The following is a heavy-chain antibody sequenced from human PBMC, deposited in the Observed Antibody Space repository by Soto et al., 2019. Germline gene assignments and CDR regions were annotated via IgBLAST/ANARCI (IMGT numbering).Heavy chain of an antibody. CDR2: ISSSSSYI. V-gene: IGHV3-21*01. CDR3: ARVPGYCTNGVCSAVDY. D-gene: IGHD2-8*01. Sequence: GGSLRLSCAASGFTFSSYSMNWVRQAPGKGLEWVSSISSSSSYIYYADSVKGRFTISRDNAKNSLYLQMNSLRAEDTAVYYCARVPGYCTNGVCSAVDYWGQGTLVTVSS. CDR1: GFTFSSYS. J-gene: IGHJ4*02.